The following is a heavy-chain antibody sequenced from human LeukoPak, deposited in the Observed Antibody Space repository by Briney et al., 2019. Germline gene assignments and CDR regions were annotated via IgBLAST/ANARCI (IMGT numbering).Heavy chain of an antibody. Sequence: ASVKVSCKVSGDTLTELSMHWVRQAPGKGLEWMGGFDPGNGEIIFAQKDQGRVTVTEDTSTNTAYMELSSLRSEDTAVYYCACGGYHDLLDSWGQGTLVTVSS. CDR3: ACGGYHDLLDS. V-gene: IGHV1-24*01. D-gene: IGHD6-25*01. CDR2: FDPGNGEI. J-gene: IGHJ4*02. CDR1: GDTLTELS.